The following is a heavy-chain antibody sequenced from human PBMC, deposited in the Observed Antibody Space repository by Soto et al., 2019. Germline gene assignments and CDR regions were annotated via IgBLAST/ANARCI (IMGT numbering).Heavy chain of an antibody. CDR3: ARGGAIFGAIPRMEI. CDR2: ITTGSSRNI. CDR1: GFRFNTYT. J-gene: IGHJ6*02. V-gene: IGHV3-21*06. Sequence: GGSLRLSCSASGFRFNTYTMYWVRHAPGKGLEWVSSITTGSSRNIFYADSVKGRFTISRDNANNILYLEMDNLRVEDTAVYYCARGGAIFGAIPRMEIWGQGATVTIS. D-gene: IGHD3-3*01.